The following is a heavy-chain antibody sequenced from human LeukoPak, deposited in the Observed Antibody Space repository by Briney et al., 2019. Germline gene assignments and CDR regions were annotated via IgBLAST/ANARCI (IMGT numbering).Heavy chain of an antibody. D-gene: IGHD2-15*01. V-gene: IGHV1-18*01. CDR2: ISAYNGNT. J-gene: IGHJ4*02. CDR3: ARERGLYCSGGSCRLHYFDY. CDR1: GYTFTSYG. Sequence: ASVKVSCKASGYTFTSYGISWVRQAPGQGPEWMGWISAYNGNTNYAQKLQGRVTMTTDTSTSTAYMELRSLRSDDTAVYYCARERGLYCSGGSCRLHYFDYWGQGTLVTVSS.